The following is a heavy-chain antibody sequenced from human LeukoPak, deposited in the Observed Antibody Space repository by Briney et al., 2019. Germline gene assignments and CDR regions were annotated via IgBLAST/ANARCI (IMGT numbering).Heavy chain of an antibody. CDR3: ARDGGGNDYGDYGANYFDY. CDR2: IRSKGNSYAT. J-gene: IGHJ4*02. D-gene: IGHD4-17*01. Sequence: GGSLRLSCAASGFTFSGSSMHWVRQASGKGLEWVGRIRSKGNSYATVCAASVKGRFTISRDNSKNTLYLQMNSLRAEDTAVYYCARDGGGNDYGDYGANYFDYWGQGTLVTVSS. CDR1: GFTFSGSS. V-gene: IGHV3-73*01.